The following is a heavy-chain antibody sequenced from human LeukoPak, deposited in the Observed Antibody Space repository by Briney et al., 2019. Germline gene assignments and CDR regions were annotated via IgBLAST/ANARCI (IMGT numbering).Heavy chain of an antibody. V-gene: IGHV6-1*01. CDR2: TYYRSKWYN. CDR3: ARTPIAVRLGDFDY. CDR1: GDRVSSNSAA. D-gene: IGHD6-19*01. Sequence: SQTLSLTCAISGDRVSSNSAAWNWIRQSPSRGLEWLGRTYYRSKWYNDYAVSVKSRITINPDTSKNQFSLQLNSVTPEDTAVYYCARTPIAVRLGDFDYWGQGTLVTVSS. J-gene: IGHJ4*02.